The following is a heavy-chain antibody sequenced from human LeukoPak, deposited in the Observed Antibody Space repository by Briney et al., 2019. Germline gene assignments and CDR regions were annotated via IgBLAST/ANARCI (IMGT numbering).Heavy chain of an antibody. V-gene: IGHV1-2*02. CDR1: GYTFTGYY. Sequence: ASVKVSCKASGYTFTGYYMHWERQAPGQGLEWMGWINPNSGGTNYAQKFQGRVTMTRDTSISTAYMELSRLRSDDTAVYYCARPLWFGESDFDYWGQGTLVTVSS. CDR3: ARPLWFGESDFDY. CDR2: INPNSGGT. J-gene: IGHJ4*02. D-gene: IGHD3-10*01.